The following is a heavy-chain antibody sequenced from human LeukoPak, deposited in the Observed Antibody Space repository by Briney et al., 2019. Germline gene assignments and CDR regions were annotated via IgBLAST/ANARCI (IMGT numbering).Heavy chain of an antibody. CDR2: IYYSGST. V-gene: IGHV4-59*01. J-gene: IGHJ3*02. CDR3: ARCPGGTPPDGAFDI. D-gene: IGHD1-26*01. Sequence: SETLSLTCTVSGGSISSYYWSWIRQPPGKGLEWIGYIYYSGSTNYNPSLKSRVTISVDTSKNQFSLKLSSVTAADTAVYYCARCPGGTPPDGAFDIWGQGTMVTVSS. CDR1: GGSISSYY.